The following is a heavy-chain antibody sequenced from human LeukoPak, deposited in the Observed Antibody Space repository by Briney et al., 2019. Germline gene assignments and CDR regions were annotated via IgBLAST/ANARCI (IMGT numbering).Heavy chain of an antibody. Sequence: SETLSLTCIVSGDSISPYYWNWIRQPPGKGLEWIGYIKYSGDTNYNPSLKSRVTMSVDTSTNQFSLRLNSVTAADTAVYYCATGAGWYGFWGRGTLVTVSS. CDR2: IKYSGDT. V-gene: IGHV4-59*01. CDR1: GDSISPYY. J-gene: IGHJ5*01. D-gene: IGHD6-19*01. CDR3: ATGAGWYGF.